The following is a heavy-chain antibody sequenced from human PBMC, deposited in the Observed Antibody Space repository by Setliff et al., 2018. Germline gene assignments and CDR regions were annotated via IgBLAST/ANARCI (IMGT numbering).Heavy chain of an antibody. J-gene: IGHJ4*02. Sequence: GGSLRLSCAAPGFTFSRYSMSWVRQAPGKGLEWLSIIFGSDGSTYYADSVKGRFTISRDNSKNTLYLQMNSLRAEDTAVYYCARDRLPDGGYDVDYWGQGTLVTVSS. CDR2: IFGSDGST. D-gene: IGHD5-12*01. CDR1: GFTFSRYS. V-gene: IGHV3-23*01. CDR3: ARDRLPDGGYDVDY.